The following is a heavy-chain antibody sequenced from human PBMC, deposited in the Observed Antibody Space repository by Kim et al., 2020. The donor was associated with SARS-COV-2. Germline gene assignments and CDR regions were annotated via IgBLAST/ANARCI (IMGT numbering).Heavy chain of an antibody. V-gene: IGHV4-34*01. Sequence: SETLSLTCAVYGGSFSGFNWSWIRRPPGKGLEWIGEINHTGGTKFSPSLKSRITISVDTSKSQFSLRLRSMIATDTAVYYCARGRAGVVPSPVLGLGPYYEYYAMDVWGRGTPVAVSS. CDR2: INHTGGT. J-gene: IGHJ6*02. CDR3: ARGRAGVVPSPVLGLGPYYEYYAMDV. D-gene: IGHD2-8*02. CDR1: GGSFSGFN.